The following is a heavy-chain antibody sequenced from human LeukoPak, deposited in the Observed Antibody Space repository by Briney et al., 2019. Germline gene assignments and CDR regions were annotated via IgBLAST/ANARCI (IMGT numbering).Heavy chain of an antibody. J-gene: IGHJ5*02. V-gene: IGHV1-2*02. CDR1: GYTFTGYY. CDR3: ARGVHCGYSGYDCFFNWFDP. Sequence: ASVKVSCKASGYTFTGYYIHWVRQAPGQGLEWMGWINPNSGGTNYAQKFQGRVTMTRDTSISTAYMELSRLRSDDTAVYYCARGVHCGYSGYDCFFNWFDPWGQGTLVTVSS. D-gene: IGHD5-12*01. CDR2: INPNSGGT.